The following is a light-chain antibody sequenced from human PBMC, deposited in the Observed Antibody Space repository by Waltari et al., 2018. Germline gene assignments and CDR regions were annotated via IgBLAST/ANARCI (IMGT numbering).Light chain of an antibody. J-gene: IGLJ3*02. CDR3: CSYAGSYTFGV. Sequence: SALTPPRPMPGSPGQSGTISCTVTSGHVGGYNYVSWYQQHPGKAPKLMIYDVSKRPSGVPDRFSGSKSGNTASLSISGLQAEDEADYYCCSYAGSYTFGVFGGGTKLTVL. CDR2: DVS. CDR1: SGHVGGYNY. V-gene: IGLV2-11*01.